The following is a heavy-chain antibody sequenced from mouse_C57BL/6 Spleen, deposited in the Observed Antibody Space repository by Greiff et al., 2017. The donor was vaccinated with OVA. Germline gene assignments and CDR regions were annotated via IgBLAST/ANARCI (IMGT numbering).Heavy chain of an antibody. CDR1: GYTFTSYW. D-gene: IGHD2-4*01. V-gene: IGHV1-52*01. CDR3: ARLGLRDYYAMDY. CDR2: IDPSDSET. Sequence: QVHVKQSGAELVRPGSSVKLSCKASGYTFTSYWMHWVKQRPIQGLEWIGNIDPSDSETHYNQKFKDKATLTVDKSSSTAYMQLSSLTSEDSAVYYCARLGLRDYYAMDYWGQGTSVTVSS. J-gene: IGHJ4*01.